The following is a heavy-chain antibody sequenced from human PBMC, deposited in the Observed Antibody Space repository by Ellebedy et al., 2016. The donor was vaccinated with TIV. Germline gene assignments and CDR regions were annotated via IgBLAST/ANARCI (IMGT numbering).Heavy chain of an antibody. CDR2: INPSGGST. CDR3: ATDLRYCTNGVCFKRYDAFHI. V-gene: IGHV1-46*01. Sequence: ASVKVSCKASGYTFTSYYMHWVRQAPGQGLEWMGIINPSGGSTSYAQKFQGRVTMTRDTSTSTVYMELSSLRPEDTAVYYCATDLRYCTNGVCFKRYDAFHIWGQGTMVTVSS. D-gene: IGHD2-8*01. J-gene: IGHJ3*02. CDR1: GYTFTSYY.